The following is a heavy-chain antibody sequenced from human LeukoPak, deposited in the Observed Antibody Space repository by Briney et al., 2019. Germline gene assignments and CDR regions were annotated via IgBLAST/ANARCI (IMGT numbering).Heavy chain of an antibody. D-gene: IGHD5-18*01. CDR1: GFTFSSYE. V-gene: IGHV3-48*03. CDR3: ARTEDTAMAYYFDY. Sequence: PGGSLRLSCAASGFTFSSYEMSWVRQAPGKGLEWVSYISSSGSTIYYADSVKGRFTISRDNAKNSLHLQMNSLRAEDTAVYYCARTEDTAMAYYFDYWGQGTLVTVSS. J-gene: IGHJ4*02. CDR2: ISSSGSTI.